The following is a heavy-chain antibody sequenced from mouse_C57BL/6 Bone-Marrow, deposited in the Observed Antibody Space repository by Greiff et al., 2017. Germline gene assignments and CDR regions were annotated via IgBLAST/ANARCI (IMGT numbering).Heavy chain of an antibody. D-gene: IGHD2-4*01. CDR3: AREGTYDYDGFAD. CDR1: GYTFTDYY. CDR2: INPYNGGT. V-gene: IGHV1-19*01. J-gene: IGHJ3*01. Sequence: VQLQQSGPVLVKPGASVKMSCKASGYTFTDYYMNWVKQSHGKSLEWIGVINPYNGGTSYNQKFKGKATLTVDKSSSTAYMELNSLTSEDSAVYYCAREGTYDYDGFADWGQGTLVTVSA.